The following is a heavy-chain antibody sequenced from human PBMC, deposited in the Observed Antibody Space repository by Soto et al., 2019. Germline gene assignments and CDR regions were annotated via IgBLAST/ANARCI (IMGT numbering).Heavy chain of an antibody. V-gene: IGHV1-2*04. D-gene: IGHD3-3*01. CDR1: GYTFASYD. CDR3: ARDSATYMYYDFWSGYLYTTYFDY. J-gene: IGHJ4*02. CDR2: INPNSGGT. Sequence: ASVKVSCKASGYTFASYDINWVRQAPGQGLEWMGWINPNSGGTNYAQKFQGWVTMTRDTSISTAYMELRSLRSDDTAVYYCARDSATYMYYDFWSGYLYTTYFDYWGQGTLVTVSS.